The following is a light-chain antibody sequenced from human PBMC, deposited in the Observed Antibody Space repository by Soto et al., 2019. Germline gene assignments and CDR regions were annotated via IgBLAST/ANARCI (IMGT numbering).Light chain of an antibody. CDR3: TSFAPGRIYV. CDR2: RVS. V-gene: IGLV2-14*03. J-gene: IGLJ1*01. Sequence: QSGLAQPGSVSDSPGPSSTSSCSVTRSDIWPYDYVSWYQLHQGRGPRLIIYRVSHRPSRLSYPFSGSKCRNTATLTLSGLQAEDEGDYYCTSFAPGRIYVFGSGTKGTVL. CDR1: RSDIWPYDY.